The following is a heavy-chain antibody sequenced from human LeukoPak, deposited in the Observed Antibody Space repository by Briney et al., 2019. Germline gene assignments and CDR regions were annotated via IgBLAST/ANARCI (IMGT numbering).Heavy chain of an antibody. V-gene: IGHV3-21*06. CDR1: GHTFSTSG. Sequence: SGGSLRLFCTASGHTFSTSGFNWVRQASGKGLEWVASIGPTGSDRYHAYSVKGRFTISRDNANNFLYLQMNSLRAEDTAVYYCATETNGRHYDYWGQGTLLTVSS. CDR2: IGPTGSDR. D-gene: IGHD1-14*01. CDR3: ATETNGRHYDY. J-gene: IGHJ4*02.